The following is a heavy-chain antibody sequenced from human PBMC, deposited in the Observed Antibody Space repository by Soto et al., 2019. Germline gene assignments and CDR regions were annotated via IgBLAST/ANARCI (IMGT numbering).Heavy chain of an antibody. CDR3: ARDSYSSATH. D-gene: IGHD6-19*01. J-gene: IGHJ4*02. V-gene: IGHV3-74*01. CDR2: ISNDGSST. Sequence: EVQLVESGGSLVQPGRSLRLSCAASGLPFSDNWMHWVREAPGKGLVWVSRISNDGSSTTYADSVKGRFTVSRDNAQNTLYLQMSGLRAEDTAMYYCARDSYSSATHWGQGTLVTVSS. CDR1: GLPFSDNW.